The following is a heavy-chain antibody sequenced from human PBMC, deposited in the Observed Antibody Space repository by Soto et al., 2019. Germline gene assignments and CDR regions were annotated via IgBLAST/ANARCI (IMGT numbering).Heavy chain of an antibody. J-gene: IGHJ4*02. V-gene: IGHV4-59*01. CDR2: VYSSGYT. CDR3: ARGSSNDRSFGFDY. CDR1: GGSISSYY. Sequence: SGTLSLTCTVSGGSISSYYWNWIRQPPGKGLEWIGYVYSSGYTNYHPSLKTRVTMSVDTSKNQFSLTMSSVSAADTAVYYCARGSSNDRSFGFDYWGQGALVTVPQ. D-gene: IGHD3-22*01.